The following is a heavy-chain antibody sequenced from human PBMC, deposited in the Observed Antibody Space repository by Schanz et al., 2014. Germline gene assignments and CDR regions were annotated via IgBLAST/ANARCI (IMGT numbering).Heavy chain of an antibody. CDR3: ATLDYADSVS. D-gene: IGHD4-17*01. CDR2: FIPILDVG. J-gene: IGHJ5*02. Sequence: QIQLVQSGAEVKKPGSSVKVSCKASRSTFSSYTISWVRQARGQGLEWVGRFIPILDVGNYAQQFQGRVTFTADKSTTTAYMELNSLNSDDTAVYYCATLDYADSVSWGQGTLVTVSS. V-gene: IGHV1-69*02. CDR1: RSTFSSYT.